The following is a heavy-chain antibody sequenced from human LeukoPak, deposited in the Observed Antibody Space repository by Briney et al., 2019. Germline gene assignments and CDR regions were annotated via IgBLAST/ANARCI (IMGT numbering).Heavy chain of an antibody. CDR1: GDSVSTNSAA. J-gene: IGHJ4*02. CDR3: ARGFGVAVAGPYYFDY. D-gene: IGHD6-19*01. CDR2: THYRSKWHN. Sequence: SQTLPLTCALSGDSVSTNSAAWNWIRQSPSRGLEWLGRTHYRSKWHNDYAVSVKSRMTINADTSNSQFSLQLNSVTPEDTAVYYCARGFGVAVAGPYYFDYWGQGTLVTVSS. V-gene: IGHV6-1*01.